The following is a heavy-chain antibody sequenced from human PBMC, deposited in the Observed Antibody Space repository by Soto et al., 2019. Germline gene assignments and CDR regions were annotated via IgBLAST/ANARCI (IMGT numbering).Heavy chain of an antibody. J-gene: IGHJ3*01. Sequence: PGGSLRLSCAASGFTFSSYGMHWVRQAPGKGLEWVAVISYDGSNKYYADSVKGRFTVSRDNSKSTLPLQMNSLRGENTAIYYGAKESWGHAFDPWGKGTMVTVSS. CDR2: ISYDGSNK. D-gene: IGHD7-27*01. CDR1: GFTFSSYG. CDR3: AKESWGHAFDP. V-gene: IGHV3-30*18.